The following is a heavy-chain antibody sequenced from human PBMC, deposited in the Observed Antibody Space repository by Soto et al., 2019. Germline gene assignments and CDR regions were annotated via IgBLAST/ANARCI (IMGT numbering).Heavy chain of an antibody. Sequence: GGSLRLSCAASGFTFSNYDMHWVRQAPGEGLEWVSGIGAASDTYYPVSVQGRFTASRDNAKKSLYLQMNSLRAGDSAVYYCARGVLGPGDYYYGMDVCGQGTTVTVSS. D-gene: IGHD7-27*01. CDR2: IGAASDT. CDR1: GFTFSNYD. V-gene: IGHV3-13*01. J-gene: IGHJ6*02. CDR3: ARGVLGPGDYYYGMDV.